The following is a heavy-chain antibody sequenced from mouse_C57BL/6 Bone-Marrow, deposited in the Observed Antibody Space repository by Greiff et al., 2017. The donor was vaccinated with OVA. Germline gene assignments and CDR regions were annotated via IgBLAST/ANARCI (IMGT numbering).Heavy chain of an antibody. CDR2: IDPETGGT. D-gene: IGHD4-1*01. CDR3: TRCWGYYAMDY. J-gene: IGHJ4*01. CDR1: GYTFTDYE. Sequence: QVQLKESGAELVRPGASVTLSCKASGYTFTDYEMHWVKQTPVHCLEWIGAIDPETGGTAYNQKFKGKAILTADKSSSTAYMELRSLTSEDSAVYYCTRCWGYYAMDYWGQGTSVTVSS. V-gene: IGHV1-15*01.